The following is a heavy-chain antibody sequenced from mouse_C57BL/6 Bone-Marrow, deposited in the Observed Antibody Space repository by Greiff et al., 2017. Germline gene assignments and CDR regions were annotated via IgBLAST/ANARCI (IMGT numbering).Heavy chain of an antibody. CDR1: GYTFTSYW. J-gene: IGHJ2*01. Sequence: VKLMQSGAELVKPGASVKLSCKASGYTFTSYWMHWVKQRPGQGLEWIGMIHPNSGSTNYNEKFKSKATLTVDNSSSTAYMQLSSLTSEDSAVYDCAIRQVRYYFDDWGQGTTLTVSS. CDR2: IHPNSGST. CDR3: AIRQVRYYFDD. V-gene: IGHV1-64*01. D-gene: IGHD2-1*01.